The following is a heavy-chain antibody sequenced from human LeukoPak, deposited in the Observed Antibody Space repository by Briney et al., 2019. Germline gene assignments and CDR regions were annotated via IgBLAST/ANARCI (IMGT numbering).Heavy chain of an antibody. D-gene: IGHD1-14*01. Sequence: AGGSLRLSCTASGLTFSTSGFNWVRQAPGKGLEWVASIGPTGSDRYHADSIKARFTISRDNANNFLYLQMNTLRAEDTAVYYCATETNGRHSDYWGQGTLLTVSS. CDR3: ATETNGRHSDY. CDR2: IGPTGSDR. V-gene: IGHV3-21*06. J-gene: IGHJ4*02. CDR1: GLTFSTSG.